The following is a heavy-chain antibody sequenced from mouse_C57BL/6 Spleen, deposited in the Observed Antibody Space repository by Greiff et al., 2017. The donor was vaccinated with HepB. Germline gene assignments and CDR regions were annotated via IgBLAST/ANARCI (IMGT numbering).Heavy chain of an antibody. J-gene: IGHJ2*01. CDR2: INPNYVTT. Sequence: EVKLVESGPELVKPGASVKISCKASGYSFTDYNMNWVKLSNGKSLEWIGVINPNYVTTSYNQKFKGKATLTVDQSSSTAYMQLNSLTSEDSAVYYCARGVTTVVVRYFDYWGQGTTLTVSS. CDR3: ARGVTTVVVRYFDY. D-gene: IGHD1-1*01. CDR1: GYSFTDYN. V-gene: IGHV1-39*01.